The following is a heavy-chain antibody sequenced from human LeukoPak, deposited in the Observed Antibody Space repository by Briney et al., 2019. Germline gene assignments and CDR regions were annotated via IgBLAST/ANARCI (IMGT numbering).Heavy chain of an antibody. D-gene: IGHD7-27*01. CDR2: ISSNGGST. V-gene: IGHV3-64*01. Sequence: PTGGPLELSCAPSGFTFSSYPMHGARQPPGKGLEYVSAISSNGGSTYYANSVKGRFTISRDNSKNTLYLQMGSLRAEDMAVYYCARDSPYWGAFDIWGQGTMVTVSS. J-gene: IGHJ3*02. CDR3: ARDSPYWGAFDI. CDR1: GFTFSSYP.